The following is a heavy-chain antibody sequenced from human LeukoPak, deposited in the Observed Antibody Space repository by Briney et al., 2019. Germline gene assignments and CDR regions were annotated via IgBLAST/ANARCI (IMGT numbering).Heavy chain of an antibody. Sequence: SETLSLTCTVSGGSINSYYWSWIRQPPGEGLEWIGYIYYSGSTNYNPSLKSRVTISVDTSKNQFSLKLSSVTAAGTAVYYCARVGTIYYDFWSGYSAVWFDPWGQGTLVTVSS. CDR1: GGSINSYY. D-gene: IGHD3-3*01. V-gene: IGHV4-59*12. CDR3: ARVGTIYYDFWSGYSAVWFDP. CDR2: IYYSGST. J-gene: IGHJ5*02.